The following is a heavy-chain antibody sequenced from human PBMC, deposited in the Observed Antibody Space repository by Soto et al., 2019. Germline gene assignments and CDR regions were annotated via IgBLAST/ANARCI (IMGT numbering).Heavy chain of an antibody. Sequence: QITLKESGPTLVKPTQTLTLTCTFSGFSLTTGGVGVGWIRQPPGKAPEWLALIYGDDDKRFRSSLKNRLSITRDTSRNEVDLKMTNMDPVDTSTFFCAHKHAATWLFDYWGQGILVTVSS. D-gene: IGHD2-2*01. CDR2: IYGDDDK. J-gene: IGHJ4*02. CDR1: GFSLTTGGVG. CDR3: AHKHAATWLFDY. V-gene: IGHV2-5*02.